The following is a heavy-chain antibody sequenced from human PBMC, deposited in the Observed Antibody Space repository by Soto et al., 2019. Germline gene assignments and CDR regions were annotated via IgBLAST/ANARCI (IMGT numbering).Heavy chain of an antibody. J-gene: IGHJ4*02. CDR1: GYTFRKFG. CDR2: INPNSGHT. Sequence: GASVKVSCKASGYTFRKFGVGWVRQAPGQGLEWVGWINPNSGHTEYAQKLQGRVTVTADTSTSTAYMEVGSLRSDDTAVYYCARVYNYGSGSYLMPCCCCFDFWGQGPPVPVSS. D-gene: IGHD3-10*01. CDR3: ARVYNYGSGSYLMPCCCCFDF. V-gene: IGHV1-18*01.